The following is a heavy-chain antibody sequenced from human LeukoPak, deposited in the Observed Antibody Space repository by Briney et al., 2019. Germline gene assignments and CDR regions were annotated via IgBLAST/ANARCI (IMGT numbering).Heavy chain of an antibody. CDR3: AREASSGDYVFLSLDN. D-gene: IGHD3-22*01. CDR1: GYTFTSYY. CDR2: INPSGGST. V-gene: IGHV1-46*01. J-gene: IGHJ4*02. Sequence: ASVKVSCKASGYTFTSYYMHWVRQAPGQGLEWMGIINPSGGSTSYAQKFQGRVTMTRATSTSTVYMELSSLRSEDTAVYYCAREASSGDYVFLSLDNWGQGTLVTVSS.